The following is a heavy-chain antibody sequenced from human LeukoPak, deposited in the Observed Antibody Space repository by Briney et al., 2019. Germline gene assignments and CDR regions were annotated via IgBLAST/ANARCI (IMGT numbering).Heavy chain of an antibody. D-gene: IGHD3-22*01. Sequence: ASVKVSCKASGGTFSSYAISWVRQAPGQGLEWMGRIIPILGIANYAQKFQGRVTITADKSTSTAYMELSSLRSEDTAVYYCASPSPTAVYDSSGYKNDYGGQEPLVTVPS. CDR1: GGTFSSYA. V-gene: IGHV1-69*04. CDR2: IIPILGIA. J-gene: IGHJ4*02. CDR3: ASPSPTAVYDSSGYKNDY.